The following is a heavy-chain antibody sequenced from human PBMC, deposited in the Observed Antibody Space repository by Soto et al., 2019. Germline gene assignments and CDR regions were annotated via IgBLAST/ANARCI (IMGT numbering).Heavy chain of an antibody. Sequence: EVQLVESGGRLVQPGRSLRLSCVGTGLNFDDFAMHWVRQAPGKGLEWVSGITWNSRVLAYADSVKGRFTISRDNARKSLYLQMASLRDEDTALYYCAKGRYDFWIPYYFDSWGQGTLATASS. CDR1: GLNFDDFA. J-gene: IGHJ4*02. CDR3: AKGRYDFWIPYYFDS. CDR2: ITWNSRVL. D-gene: IGHD3-3*01. V-gene: IGHV3-9*01.